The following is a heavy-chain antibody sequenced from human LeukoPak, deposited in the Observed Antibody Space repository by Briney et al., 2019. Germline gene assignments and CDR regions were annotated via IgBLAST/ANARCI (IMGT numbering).Heavy chain of an antibody. CDR1: GGSFSTYY. V-gene: IGHV4-59*01. J-gene: IGHJ4*02. Sequence: PSETLSLTCTVSGGSFSTYYWSWIRQPPGKGLEWIGYINYSGSTTYSPSLKSRVTISVDTSKSQFSLKLSSVTAADTAVYYCARGIKPGLREAPAYWGQGTLVNVSS. D-gene: IGHD1-26*01. CDR3: ARGIKPGLREAPAY. CDR2: INYSGST.